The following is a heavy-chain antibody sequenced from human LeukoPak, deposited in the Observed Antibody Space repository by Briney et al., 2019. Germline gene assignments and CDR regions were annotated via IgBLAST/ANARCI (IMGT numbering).Heavy chain of an antibody. CDR1: GYTFTSYD. CDR2: MNPNSGNT. J-gene: IGHJ6*03. CDR3: ARGRQDVDTAMHYYYYYMDV. D-gene: IGHD5-18*01. V-gene: IGHV1-8*01. Sequence: ASVKVSCKASGYTFTSYDINWVRQATGQGLEWMGWMNPNSGNTGYAQKFQGRVTMTRNTSISTAYMELSSLRSEDTAVYYCARGRQDVDTAMHYYYYYMDVWGKGTTVTVSS.